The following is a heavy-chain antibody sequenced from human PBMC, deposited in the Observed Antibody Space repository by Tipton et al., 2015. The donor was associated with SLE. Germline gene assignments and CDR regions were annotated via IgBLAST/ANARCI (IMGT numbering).Heavy chain of an antibody. D-gene: IGHD3-10*01. J-gene: IGHJ3*02. V-gene: IGHV4-59*01. CDR1: GGSISSYS. CDR3: AEGVLPWAAFDI. Sequence: TLSLTCTVSGGSISSYSWSWIRQPPGKGLEWIGYIYYSGSTNYYPSLKSRVTISVDTSKNQFSLKLSSVTAADTAVYYCAEGVLPWAAFDIWGQGTMVTVSS. CDR2: IYYSGST.